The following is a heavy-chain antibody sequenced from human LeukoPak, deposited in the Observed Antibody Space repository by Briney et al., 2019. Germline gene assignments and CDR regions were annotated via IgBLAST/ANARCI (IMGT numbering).Heavy chain of an antibody. CDR2: ISSSSLYI. V-gene: IGHV3-21*03. J-gene: IGHJ4*02. CDR3: TTSPVPGIDY. D-gene: IGHD6-19*01. CDR1: GFTFSSYS. Sequence: GGSLRLSCAASGFTFSSYSMNWVRQAPGKGLQWVSSISSSSLYIYYADSVKGRFTISRDNAKNSLYLQMSSLRTEDTAMYYCTTSPVPGIDYWGQGIQVTVSS.